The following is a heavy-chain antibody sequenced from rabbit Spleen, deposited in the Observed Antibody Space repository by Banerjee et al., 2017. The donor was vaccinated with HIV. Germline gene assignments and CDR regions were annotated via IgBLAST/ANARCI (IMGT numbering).Heavy chain of an antibody. CDR3: ARDAAGREDFNL. CDR2: IDVTKHDIS. J-gene: IGHJ4*01. Sequence: QSLEESGGALVKPGASLTLTCKASGLGFSDNYWICWVRQAPGKGLEWIACIDVTKHDISYYTTWAKGRFTISRASSTTVTLQMTRLTAADTATYFCARDAAGREDFNLWGPGTLVTVS. D-gene: IGHD4-2*01. CDR1: GLGFSDNYW. V-gene: IGHV1S40*01.